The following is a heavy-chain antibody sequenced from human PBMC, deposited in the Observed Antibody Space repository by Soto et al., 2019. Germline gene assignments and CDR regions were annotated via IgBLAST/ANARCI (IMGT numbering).Heavy chain of an antibody. D-gene: IGHD2-15*01. Sequence: GGSLRLSCAASGVTFSNACMNWVRQAPGKGLEWVGRIKSKTDGGTTDYAAPVKGRFTISRDDSKNTLYLQMNSLKTEDTAVYYCTTDSDQYCSGGSCYSEAGYYYYYYGMDVWGQGTTVTVSS. CDR3: TTDSDQYCSGGSCYSEAGYYYYYYGMDV. CDR1: GVTFSNAC. V-gene: IGHV3-15*07. J-gene: IGHJ6*02. CDR2: IKSKTDGGTT.